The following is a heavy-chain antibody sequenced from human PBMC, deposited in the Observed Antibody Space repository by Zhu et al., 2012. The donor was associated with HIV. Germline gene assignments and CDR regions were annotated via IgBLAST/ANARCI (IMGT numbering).Heavy chain of an antibody. CDR1: GASISSGGYS. J-gene: IGHJ5*02. Sequence: QVQLQESGSGLVKPSQTLSLTCAVSGASISSGGYSWSWIRQPPGKGLEWIGYIYHSGTTYYYPSLKGRVTIPVDRSKNQFSLKLNSVTAADTAVYYCASSGGHYYDSSGYYIYPGWFDPWGQGTLVTVSS. V-gene: IGHV4-30-2*01. D-gene: IGHD3-22*01. CDR2: IYHSGTT. CDR3: ASSGGHYYDSSGYYIYPGWFDP.